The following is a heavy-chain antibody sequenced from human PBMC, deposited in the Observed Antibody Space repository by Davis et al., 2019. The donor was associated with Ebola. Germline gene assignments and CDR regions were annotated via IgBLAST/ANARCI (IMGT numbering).Heavy chain of an antibody. CDR2: IYRSGTT. D-gene: IGHD5-18*01. V-gene: IGHV4-39*01. CDR1: GASITSGGYH. J-gene: IGHJ4*02. Sequence: MPGGSLRLSCTVSGASITSGGYHWGWIRQPPGKGLEWVGSIYRSGTTYYSPSLRNRVIISVDMSRNQFSLSLSSVTAADTAVYYCARTAYSSGSHPFYFDSWGQGTLVTVSS. CDR3: ARTAYSSGSHPFYFDS.